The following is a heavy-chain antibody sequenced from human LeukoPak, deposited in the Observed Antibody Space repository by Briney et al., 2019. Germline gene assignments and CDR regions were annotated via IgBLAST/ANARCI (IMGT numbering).Heavy chain of an antibody. CDR3: ATGYSSTWYYFDY. Sequence: SETLSLTCTVSGDSVSSYYWSWIRQPPGKGLEWIGYIYHSGSTNYNPSLKSRVTISADTSKDQFSLKLASVTAADTAVYYCATGYSSTWYYFDYWGQGTLVTVSS. CDR1: GDSVSSYY. V-gene: IGHV4-59*02. D-gene: IGHD6-13*01. CDR2: IYHSGST. J-gene: IGHJ4*02.